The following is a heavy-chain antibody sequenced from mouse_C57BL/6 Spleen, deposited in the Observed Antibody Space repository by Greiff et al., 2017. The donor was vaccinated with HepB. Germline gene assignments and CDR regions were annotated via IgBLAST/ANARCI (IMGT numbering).Heavy chain of an antibody. D-gene: IGHD1-1*01. CDR1: GFTFTDYY. Sequence: EVQGVESGGGLVQPGGSLILSCAASGFTFTDYYMSWVRQPPGKALEWLGFIRNKANGYTTEYSASVKGRFTISRDNSQSILYLQMNALRAEDSATYYCARSPVYYYGSSLAWYFDVWGTGTTVTVSS. CDR2: IRNKANGYTT. CDR3: ARSPVYYYGSSLAWYFDV. J-gene: IGHJ1*03. V-gene: IGHV7-3*01.